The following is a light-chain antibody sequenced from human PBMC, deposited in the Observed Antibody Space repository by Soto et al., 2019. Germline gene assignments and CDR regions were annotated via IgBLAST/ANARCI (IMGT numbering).Light chain of an antibody. CDR3: QQRSNWPPIT. J-gene: IGKJ5*01. V-gene: IGKV3-11*01. Sequence: EIVLTQSPATLSLSPGERATLSCRASQSVSGYLARYQQKPGQAPRLLIYDASNRATGIPARFSGGGSGTDFTLTIDNLEPEDFAIYYCQQRSNWPPITFGQGTRLEIK. CDR2: DAS. CDR1: QSVSGY.